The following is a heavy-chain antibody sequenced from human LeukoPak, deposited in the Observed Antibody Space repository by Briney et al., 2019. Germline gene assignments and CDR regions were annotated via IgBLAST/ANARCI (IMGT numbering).Heavy chain of an antibody. V-gene: IGHV3-11*01. Sequence: PGGSLRLSCAASGFTFSDYYMSWIRQAPGKGLECISYISSSGSAIYYADSLKGRFTISRDNAKNSLDLQMESLRAEDTAVYYCAKDTGSPADAITMEDNAFDIWGQGTMVTVSS. J-gene: IGHJ3*02. CDR3: AKDTGSPADAITMEDNAFDI. CDR1: GFTFSDYY. D-gene: IGHD3-3*01. CDR2: ISSSGSAI.